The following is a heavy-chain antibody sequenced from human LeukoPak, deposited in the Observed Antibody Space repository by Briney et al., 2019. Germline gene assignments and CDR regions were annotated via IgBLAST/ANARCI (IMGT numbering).Heavy chain of an antibody. Sequence: GASVKVSCKASGYTFTSYGISWVRQAPGQGLEWMGWMNPNSGDRGYAQKFQGRVTITRNTSISTAYMELSSLRSEDTAVYYCARVLCSSTSCSSSPWFDPWGQGTLVTVSS. CDR2: MNPNSGDR. CDR1: GYTFTSYG. D-gene: IGHD2-2*01. V-gene: IGHV1-8*03. J-gene: IGHJ5*02. CDR3: ARVLCSSTSCSSSPWFDP.